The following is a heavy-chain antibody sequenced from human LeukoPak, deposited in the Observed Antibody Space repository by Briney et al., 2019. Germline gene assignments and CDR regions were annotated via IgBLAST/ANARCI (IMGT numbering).Heavy chain of an antibody. V-gene: IGHV1-18*01. CDR3: ARSRNYGDYSLDFDY. CDR2: ISAYNGNT. D-gene: IGHD4-17*01. Sequence: GASVKVSCKASGYTFTSYGISWVRQAPGQGLEWMGWISAYNGNTNYAQKLQGRVTMTTDTSTSTAYMELSSLRSEDTAVYYCARSRNYGDYSLDFDYWGQGTLVTVSS. CDR1: GYTFTSYG. J-gene: IGHJ4*02.